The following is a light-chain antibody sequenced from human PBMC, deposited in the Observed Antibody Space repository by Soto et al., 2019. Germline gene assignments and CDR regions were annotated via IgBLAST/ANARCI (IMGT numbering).Light chain of an antibody. CDR2: RNN. J-gene: IGLJ2*01. Sequence: QSVLTQPPSASGTPGQRVTISCSGASSNIGTNYLYWYQQLPGTAPKLLIYRNNQRPSGVPDRFSGSKSGTSASLAISGLRSEDEADYYCAAWDDSLSGVVFGGGTKVTAL. V-gene: IGLV1-47*01. CDR3: AAWDDSLSGVV. CDR1: SSNIGTNY.